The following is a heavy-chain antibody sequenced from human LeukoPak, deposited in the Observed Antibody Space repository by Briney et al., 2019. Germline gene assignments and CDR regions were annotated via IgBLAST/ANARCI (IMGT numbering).Heavy chain of an antibody. CDR2: INSRSSYV. CDR1: GFTFSSYS. V-gene: IGHV3-21*01. CDR3: ARGPTMKMDV. Sequence: GGSLSLSCAASGFTFSSYSMNWVRQAPGKGLEWVSSINSRSSYVYYADSVKGRFTISRDNAKNSLYLQMNSLRAEDTAVYYCARGPTMKMDVWGKGTTVTVSS. D-gene: IGHD3-22*01. J-gene: IGHJ6*04.